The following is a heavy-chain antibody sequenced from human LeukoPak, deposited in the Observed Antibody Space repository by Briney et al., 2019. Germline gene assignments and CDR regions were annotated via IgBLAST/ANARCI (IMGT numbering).Heavy chain of an antibody. CDR2: IKQDGSEK. CDR3: ARGPLTKWLRLGDAFDI. D-gene: IGHD5-12*01. Sequence: GGSLRLSCAASGFTFSSYWMSWVRQAPGKGLEWVANIKQDGSEKYYVDSVKGRFTISRDNAKNSLYLQMNSLRAEDTAVYYCARGPLTKWLRLGDAFDIWGQGTMVTVSS. J-gene: IGHJ3*02. CDR1: GFTFSSYW. V-gene: IGHV3-7*01.